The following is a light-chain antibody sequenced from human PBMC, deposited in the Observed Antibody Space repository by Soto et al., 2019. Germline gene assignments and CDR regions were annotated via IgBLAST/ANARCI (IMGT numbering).Light chain of an antibody. CDR3: QQYGSSPLIS. J-gene: IGKJ5*01. V-gene: IGKV3D-20*01. CDR1: QSVSSN. Sequence: EIVMTQSPATLSVSPGERATLSCSASQSVSSNLAWYQQKPGLAPRLLIYDASSRATGIPDRFSGSGSGTDFTLTISGLEPEDFAVYYCQQYGSSPLISFGQGTRLEIK. CDR2: DAS.